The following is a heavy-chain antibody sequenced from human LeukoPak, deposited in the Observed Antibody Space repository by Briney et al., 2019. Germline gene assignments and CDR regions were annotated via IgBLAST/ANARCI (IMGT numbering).Heavy chain of an antibody. Sequence: SGTLSLTCAVSGGSISSSNWWSWVRQPPGKGLEWIGEIYHSGSTNYNPSLKSRVTISVDKSKNQFSLKLSSVTAADTAVYYCARAPSGYYYYMDVWGKGTTVTVSS. CDR3: ARAPSGYYYYMDV. D-gene: IGHD1-26*01. CDR1: GGSISSSNW. J-gene: IGHJ6*03. V-gene: IGHV4-4*02. CDR2: IYHSGST.